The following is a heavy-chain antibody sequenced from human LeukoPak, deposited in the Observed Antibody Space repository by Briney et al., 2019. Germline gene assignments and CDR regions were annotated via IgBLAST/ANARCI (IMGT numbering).Heavy chain of an antibody. CDR1: GFTFSSYA. CDR3: AKVQDIVVVPAAREPYYYYGMDV. CDR2: ISGSGGST. D-gene: IGHD2-2*01. Sequence: PGGSLRLSCAASGFTFSSYAMSWVRQAPGKGLEWVSAISGSGGSTYYADSVKGRFTISRDNSKNTLYLQMNSLRAEDTAVYYCAKVQDIVVVPAAREPYYYYGMDVWGQGTTVTVSS. V-gene: IGHV3-23*01. J-gene: IGHJ6*02.